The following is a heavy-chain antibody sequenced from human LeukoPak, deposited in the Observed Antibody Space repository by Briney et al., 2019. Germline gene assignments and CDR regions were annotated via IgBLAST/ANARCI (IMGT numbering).Heavy chain of an antibody. CDR1: GFTFSSYG. D-gene: IGHD4-17*01. Sequence: GGSLRLSCAASGFTFSSYGMHWVHQAPGKGLEWVAVISYDGSNKYYADSVKGRFTISRDNSKNTLYLQMNSLRAEDMAVYYCARGPTVITFNAFDVWGQGTMVTVSS. CDR3: ARGPTVITFNAFDV. CDR2: ISYDGSNK. V-gene: IGHV3-30*03. J-gene: IGHJ3*01.